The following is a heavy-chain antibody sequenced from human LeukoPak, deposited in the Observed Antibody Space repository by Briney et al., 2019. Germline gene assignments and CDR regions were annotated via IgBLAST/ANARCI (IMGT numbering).Heavy chain of an antibody. D-gene: IGHD3-10*02. CDR2: IIWSGGST. Sequence: PGGSLRLSCAASGFTFEDYGMSWVRQTPGKGLEWVSGIIWSGGSTGYADSVKGRFTISRDNAKNSLYLQMNSLRAEDTAVYYCAELGITMIGGVWGKGTTVTISS. CDR3: AELGITMIGGV. V-gene: IGHV3-20*04. J-gene: IGHJ6*04. CDR1: GFTFEDYG.